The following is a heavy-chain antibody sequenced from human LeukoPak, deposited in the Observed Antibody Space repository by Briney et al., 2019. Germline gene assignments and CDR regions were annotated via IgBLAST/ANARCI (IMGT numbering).Heavy chain of an antibody. J-gene: IGHJ4*02. CDR3: ARSLVRWAFDY. CDR2: LTSDGGST. D-gene: IGHD1-26*01. Sequence: GGSLRLSCAASGFTFSSYDMSWVRQAPGKGLEWVSSLTSDGGSTEYADSVKGRFTISRDNSKNTLYLQMNSLRAEDTALYFCARSLVRWAFDYWGQGALVSVSS. CDR1: GFTFSSYD. V-gene: IGHV3-23*01.